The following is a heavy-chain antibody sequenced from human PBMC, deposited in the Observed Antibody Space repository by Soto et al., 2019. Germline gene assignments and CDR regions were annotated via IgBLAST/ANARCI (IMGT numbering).Heavy chain of an antibody. D-gene: IGHD1-26*01. CDR1: GGSTSGTY. J-gene: IGHJ2*01. CDR2: MHYSGST. CDR3: ARSGGELLNWNFDL. V-gene: IGHV4-59*01. Sequence: QVQLQESGPILVKPSETLSLTCTVSGGSTSGTYWNWSRHPQGRGLEWIAYMHYSGSTKYNPSLKSRIATSVDTSKNQLSLKLTSVTAADTAVYYCARSGGELLNWNFDLWGRGTLVSVSS.